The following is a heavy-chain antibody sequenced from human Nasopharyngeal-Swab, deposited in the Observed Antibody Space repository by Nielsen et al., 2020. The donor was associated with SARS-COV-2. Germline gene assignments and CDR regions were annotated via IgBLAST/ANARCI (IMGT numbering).Heavy chain of an antibody. CDR3: ARARVRCGGSCNLPWMLRPAFDI. D-gene: IGHD2-15*01. CDR1: GHTFTSYA. V-gene: IGHV7-4-1*04. CDR2: INTNTGNP. Sequence: ASVKVSCKASGHTFTSYAMNWVRQAPGQGLEWMGWINTNTGNPTYAQGFTGRFVFSLDTSVSMAYLQISSLKAEDTAVYYCARARVRCGGSCNLPWMLRPAFDIWGQGTMVTVSS. J-gene: IGHJ3*02.